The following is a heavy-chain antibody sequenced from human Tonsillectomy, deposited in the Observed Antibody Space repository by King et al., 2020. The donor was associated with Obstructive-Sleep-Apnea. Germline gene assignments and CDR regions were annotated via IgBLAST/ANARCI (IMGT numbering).Heavy chain of an antibody. J-gene: IGHJ4*02. Sequence: VQLVESGGGLVQPGRSLRLSCTVSGFTFGDYAMSWFRQAPGKGLEGVGFISSKAYGGTTEYAPFVKGRFTISRDDSISIAFLQMKILKTEDTAVYYCTRGVIVVVPAAFIPYYWGQGTLVTVSS. CDR3: TRGVIVVVPAAFIPYY. V-gene: IGHV3-49*03. CDR2: ISSKAYGGTT. D-gene: IGHD2-2*01. CDR1: GFTFGDYA.